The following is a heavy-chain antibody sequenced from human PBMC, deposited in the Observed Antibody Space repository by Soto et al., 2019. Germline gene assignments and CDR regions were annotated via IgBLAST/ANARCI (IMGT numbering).Heavy chain of an antibody. CDR2: IDAEDGNT. Sequence: GASVKVSCKASGYTFTSYGISWVRQAPGQGLEWMGCIDAEDGNTIYAQKLQGRVTMTEDTSTDTAYMELSSLRSEDTAVYYCATGFPLRFLDPVDYWGQGTLVTVSS. D-gene: IGHD3-3*01. V-gene: IGHV1-18*01. CDR1: GYTFTSYG. J-gene: IGHJ4*02. CDR3: ATGFPLRFLDPVDY.